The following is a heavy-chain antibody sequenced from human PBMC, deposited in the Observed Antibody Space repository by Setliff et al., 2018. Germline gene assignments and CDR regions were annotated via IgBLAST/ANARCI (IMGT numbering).Heavy chain of an antibody. D-gene: IGHD1-26*01. J-gene: IGHJ2*01. CDR2: INYSGST. V-gene: IGHV4-39*07. CDR1: GDSISSSCYY. Sequence: SETLSLTCSVSGDSISSSCYYWGWVRQPPGKGLEWIGSINYSGSTNYNPSLKSRVTISVDTSKNQFSLKLSSVTAADTAVYYCARDGGSSYSGYWYFDLWGRGTLVTVSS. CDR3: ARDGGSSYSGYWYFDL.